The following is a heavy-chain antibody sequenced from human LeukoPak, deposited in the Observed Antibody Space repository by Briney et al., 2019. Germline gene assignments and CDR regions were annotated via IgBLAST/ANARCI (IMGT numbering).Heavy chain of an antibody. D-gene: IGHD4-23*01. CDR1: GFTVSSNY. J-gene: IGHJ6*03. CDR2: IYSGGST. Sequence: GGSLRLSCAASGFTVSSNYMSWVRQAPGKGLEWVSVIYSGGSTYYADSVKGRFTISRDNSKNTLYLQMNSLRAEDTAVYYCARGNYGGSGHYYYYYMDVWGKGTTVTISS. CDR3: ARGNYGGSGHYYYYYMDV. V-gene: IGHV3-53*01.